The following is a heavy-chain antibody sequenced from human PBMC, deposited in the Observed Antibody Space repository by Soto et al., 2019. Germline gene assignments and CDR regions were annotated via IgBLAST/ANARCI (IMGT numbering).Heavy chain of an antibody. Sequence: QVQLQQWGAGLLKPSETLSLTCAVYGGSFSGYYWSWIRQPPGKGLEWIGEINHSGSTNYNPSLKSRVTISVDTSTNQCSLKLSSVTAADTAVYYCARGLGRGLIGGYWGQGTLVTVSS. J-gene: IGHJ4*02. CDR2: INHSGST. CDR3: ARGLGRGLIGGY. D-gene: IGHD2-15*01. V-gene: IGHV4-34*01. CDR1: GGSFSGYY.